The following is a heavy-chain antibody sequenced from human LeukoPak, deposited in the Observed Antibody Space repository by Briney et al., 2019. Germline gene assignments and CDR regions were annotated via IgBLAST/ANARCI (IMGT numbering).Heavy chain of an antibody. Sequence: ASVKVSCKVSGYTLTELSMHWVRQAPGKGLEWMGGFDPEDGETIYAQKSQGRVTMTEDTSTDTAYMELSSLRSEDTAVYYCVGGWYGSNWFDPWGQGTLVTVSS. V-gene: IGHV1-24*01. CDR3: VGGWYGSNWFDP. D-gene: IGHD6-19*01. CDR1: GYTLTELS. J-gene: IGHJ5*02. CDR2: FDPEDGET.